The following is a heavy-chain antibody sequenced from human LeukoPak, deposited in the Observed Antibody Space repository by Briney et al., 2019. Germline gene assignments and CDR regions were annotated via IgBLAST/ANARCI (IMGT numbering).Heavy chain of an antibody. CDR2: IKEDGSEK. J-gene: IGHJ4*02. V-gene: IGHV3-7*01. CDR1: GFTFSSYA. Sequence: PGGSLRLSCAASGFTFSSYAMSWVRQAPGKGLEWVANIKEDGSEKSYVDSVKGRFTISRDKAKNSLYLQMSSLRAEDTAVYYCVRDSRSPGDYWGQGTLVTVSS. CDR3: VRDSRSPGDY. D-gene: IGHD2-15*01.